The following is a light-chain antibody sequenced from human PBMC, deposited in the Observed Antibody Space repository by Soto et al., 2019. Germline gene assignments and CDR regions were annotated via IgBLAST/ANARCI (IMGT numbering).Light chain of an antibody. CDR3: QEYDVSPST. J-gene: IGKJ4*01. V-gene: IGKV3-20*01. CDR1: QTLGRNY. Sequence: VLTQSPGTLSLSPGERATLSCRASQTLGRNYLGWFQQRPGQAPRLLIHGASSRATGIPDRCSGSGAGTVFTLTSSRLEPGGSAVYYCQEYDVSPSTFGGGTKVEIK. CDR2: GAS.